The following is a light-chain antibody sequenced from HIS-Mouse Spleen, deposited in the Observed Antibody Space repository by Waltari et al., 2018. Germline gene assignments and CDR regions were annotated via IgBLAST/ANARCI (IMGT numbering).Light chain of an antibody. CDR2: AAS. CDR3: QQSYSTPNT. J-gene: IGKJ2*01. CDR1: QSISSY. V-gene: IGKV1-39*01. Sequence: DIQMTKSPSSLSASVGDRVTITCRASQSISSYLNWYQQKPGKAPKRLIYAASSLQSGVPSRVSGSGSGTDITLTISSLQPEDVATYYCQQSYSTPNTFGQGTKLEIK.